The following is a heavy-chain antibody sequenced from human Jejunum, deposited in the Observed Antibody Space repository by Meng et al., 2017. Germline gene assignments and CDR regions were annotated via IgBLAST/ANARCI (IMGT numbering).Heavy chain of an antibody. CDR3: AHRRRNSGYDNPYYFDF. Sequence: QIPLKQSGPNLVKPTQPLTLTCTFSGFSLSTVGEAVGWIRQPPGKALDWLALTYWDDDKRYSPSLKSRLTITKDTSKNQVVLTMAHMDPVDTATYYCAHRRRNSGYDNPYYFDFWGQGTLVTVSS. CDR2: TYWDDDK. V-gene: IGHV2-5*02. J-gene: IGHJ4*02. CDR1: GFSLSTVGEA. D-gene: IGHD5-12*01.